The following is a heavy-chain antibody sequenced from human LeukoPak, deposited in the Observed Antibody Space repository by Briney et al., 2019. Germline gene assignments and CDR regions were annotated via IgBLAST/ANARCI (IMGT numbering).Heavy chain of an antibody. V-gene: IGHV5-51*01. CDR2: IYPSDSDT. J-gene: IGHJ4*02. D-gene: IGHD2-15*01. Sequence: GESLQLSCKGSRYPFTHYWIGWARQMPGKGLEWMGIIYPSDSDTRYSPSFQGQGTISVDKSISTSYLQWSSLQASDTAMYYCARPSYCSGGTCHSGEQDYWGQGTLVTVSS. CDR1: RYPFTHYW. CDR3: ARPSYCSGGTCHSGEQDY.